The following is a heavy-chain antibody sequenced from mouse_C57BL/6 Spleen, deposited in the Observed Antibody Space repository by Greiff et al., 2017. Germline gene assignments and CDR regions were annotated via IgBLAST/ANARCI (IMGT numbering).Heavy chain of an antibody. CDR3: ARGSDERGYYYAMDY. Sequence: QVQLQQPGAELVRPGSSVKLSCKASGYTFTSYWMHWVKQRPIQGLEWIGNIDPSDSGTNYNQKFKDKATLTVDKSSSTAYMQLSSLTSEDSAVXYCARGSDERGYYYAMDYWGQGTSVTVSS. CDR1: GYTFTSYW. V-gene: IGHV1-52*01. CDR2: IDPSDSGT. J-gene: IGHJ4*01.